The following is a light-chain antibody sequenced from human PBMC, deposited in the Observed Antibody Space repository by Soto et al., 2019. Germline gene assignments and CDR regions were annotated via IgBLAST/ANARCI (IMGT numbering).Light chain of an antibody. CDR1: QSVSSN. CDR2: GAS. CDR3: QQFNNWPQT. Sequence: EIVMTQSPATLSASPGERATLSCRASQSVSSNLAWYQQKSGQAPRLLIYGASTRATGIPARFSGSGSGTEFTLTISSLQSEDFAVYFCQQFNNWPQTFGQGTKVDIK. V-gene: IGKV3-15*01. J-gene: IGKJ1*01.